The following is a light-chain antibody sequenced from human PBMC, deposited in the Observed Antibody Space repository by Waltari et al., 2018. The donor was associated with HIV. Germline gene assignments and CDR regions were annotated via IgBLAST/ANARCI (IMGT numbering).Light chain of an antibody. CDR3: NSRDSSGHWF. V-gene: IGLV3-19*01. Sequence: SSELAQDPAVSVALGQTVRITCQGDSVRSYYASWYQQKQGQAPVLVVYGENNRPSGIPDRFSGSTSGNTASLTIAGAQAEDEADYYCNSRDSSGHWFFGGGTKVTVL. CDR1: SVRSYY. CDR2: GEN. J-gene: IGLJ3*02.